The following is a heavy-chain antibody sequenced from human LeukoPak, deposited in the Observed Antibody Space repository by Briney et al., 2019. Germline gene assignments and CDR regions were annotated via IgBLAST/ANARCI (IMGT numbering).Heavy chain of an antibody. CDR1: GFTFSNYA. V-gene: IGHV3-23*01. CDR3: AKDWVRTVVPADIGSGDAFDI. Sequence: GGSLRLSCAASGFTFSNYAMSWVRQAPGKGLEWVSGISGSGGSTYYADSMKGRFTISRDNSKNTLYLQMNSLRAEDTAVYYCAKDWVRTVVPADIGSGDAFDIWGQGTMVAVSS. D-gene: IGHD2-2*02. CDR2: ISGSGGST. J-gene: IGHJ3*02.